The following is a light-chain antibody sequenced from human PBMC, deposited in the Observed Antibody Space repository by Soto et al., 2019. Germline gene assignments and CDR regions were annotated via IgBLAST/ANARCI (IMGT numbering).Light chain of an antibody. CDR1: QSISSTY. CDR3: QHYDSARWT. CDR2: DAS. Sequence: EIVLTQSPGTLSLSPGERATLSCRASQSISSTYLTWYHQKPGQAPRLLIYDASRRATGIPDRFSGSGSGTDFSLTISRLEPEDFAVYECQHYDSARWTFGLGTKVEIK. V-gene: IGKV3-20*01. J-gene: IGKJ1*01.